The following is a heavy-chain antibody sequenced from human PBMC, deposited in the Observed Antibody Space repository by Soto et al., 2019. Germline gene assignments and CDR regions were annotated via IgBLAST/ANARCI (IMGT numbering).Heavy chain of an antibody. CDR2: MYYSGST. D-gene: IGHD3-10*01. CDR1: GGSITSYY. CDR3: ARVPYGSGENWFDS. J-gene: IGHJ5*01. Sequence: SETLSLTCTVSGGSITSYYWSWIRQPPGKGLEWIGYMYYSGSTTYNPSLKSRVTISVDTSKNQFSLKLSSVTAADTAVYYCARVPYGSGENWFDSWGQGTLVTVSS. V-gene: IGHV4-59*01.